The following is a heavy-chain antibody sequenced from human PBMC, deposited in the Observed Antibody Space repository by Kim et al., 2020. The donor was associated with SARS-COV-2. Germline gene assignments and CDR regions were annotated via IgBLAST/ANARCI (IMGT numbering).Heavy chain of an antibody. D-gene: IGHD4-17*01. J-gene: IGHJ4*02. CDR1: GYTFTSYA. Sequence: ASVKVSCKASGYTFTSYAMNWVRQAPGQGLEWMGWINTNTGNPTYAQGFTGRFVFSLDTSVSTAYLQISSLKAEDTAVYYCARDYAPFEVTTKGLFDYWGQGTLVTVSS. CDR3: ARDYAPFEVTTKGLFDY. CDR2: INTNTGNP. V-gene: IGHV7-4-1*02.